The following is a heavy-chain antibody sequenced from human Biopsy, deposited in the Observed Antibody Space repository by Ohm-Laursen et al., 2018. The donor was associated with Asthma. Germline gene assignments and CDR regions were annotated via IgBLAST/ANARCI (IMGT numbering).Heavy chain of an antibody. CDR3: ARHLSPGYHHYAMDV. Sequence: SLRLSCAASGFTFSDSYTSWIRQAPGKGLEWISYIGSTRLYTNSADSVKGRFSISRDNAKNSLYLHMNSLRVEDTAVYYCARHLSPGYHHYAMDVWGQGTTVTVSS. CDR1: GFTFSDSY. V-gene: IGHV3-11*06. CDR2: IGSTRLYT. D-gene: IGHD3-16*02. J-gene: IGHJ6*02.